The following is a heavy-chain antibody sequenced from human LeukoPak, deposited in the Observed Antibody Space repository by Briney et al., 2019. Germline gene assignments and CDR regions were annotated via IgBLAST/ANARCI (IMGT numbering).Heavy chain of an antibody. D-gene: IGHD3-10*01. V-gene: IGHV4-4*07. CDR1: GGSISSYY. J-gene: IGHJ6*03. Sequence: SETLSLTCTVSGGSISSYYWSWIRQPAGKGLEWIGRIYTSGSTNYNPSLKSRVTMSVDTSKNQFSLKLSSVTAADTAVYYCATDSGEYGSGSSPKRYYYYMDVWGKGTTVTVSS. CDR3: ATDSGEYGSGSSPKRYYYYMDV. CDR2: IYTSGST.